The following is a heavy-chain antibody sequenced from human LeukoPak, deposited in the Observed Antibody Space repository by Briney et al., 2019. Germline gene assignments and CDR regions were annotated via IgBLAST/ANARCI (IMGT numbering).Heavy chain of an antibody. J-gene: IGHJ4*02. CDR3: ARGTTVVTPVFDY. D-gene: IGHD4-23*01. Sequence: GGSLRLSCAASGFTFSSYWMHWVRQAPGKGLVWVSRINSDGSSTNYADSVKGRFTISRDNAKNTLYLQMNSLRAEDTAVYYCARGTTVVTPVFDYWGQGTLVTVSS. CDR2: INSDGSST. CDR1: GFTFSSYW. V-gene: IGHV3-74*01.